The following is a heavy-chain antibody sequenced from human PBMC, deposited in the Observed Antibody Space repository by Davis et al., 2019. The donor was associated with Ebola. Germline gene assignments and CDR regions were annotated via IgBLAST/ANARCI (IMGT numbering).Heavy chain of an antibody. Sequence: PGGSLRLSCAASGFTFSSYWMHWVRQAPGKGLVWVSRINSDGSSTSYADSVKGRFTISRDDAKNTLYLQMNSLRAEDTAVYYCARESSRMPLAENWFDPWGQGTLVTVSS. V-gene: IGHV3-74*01. D-gene: IGHD6-13*01. CDR1: GFTFSSYW. J-gene: IGHJ5*02. CDR2: INSDGSST. CDR3: ARESSRMPLAENWFDP.